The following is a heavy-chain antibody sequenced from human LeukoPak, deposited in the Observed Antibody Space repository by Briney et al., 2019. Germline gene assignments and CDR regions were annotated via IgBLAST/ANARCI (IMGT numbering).Heavy chain of an antibody. CDR2: IKQDGSGK. V-gene: IGHV3-7*03. CDR1: GFTFSSYW. D-gene: IGHD3-16*01. J-gene: IGHJ4*02. Sequence: GGSLRLSCAASGFTFSSYWMSWVRQAPGKGLXXVANIKQDGSGKFYVDSVKGRFTISRDNAKNSLYLQMNSLRAEDTAVYYCARGGAMQSPADYWGQGTLVTVSS. CDR3: ARGGAMQSPADY.